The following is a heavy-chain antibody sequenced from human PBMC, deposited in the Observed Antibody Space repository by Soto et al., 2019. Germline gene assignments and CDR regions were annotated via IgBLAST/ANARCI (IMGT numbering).Heavy chain of an antibody. V-gene: IGHV4-34*01. CDR1: GGSFIGYY. CDR3: ARGKQYYYGSGRYYFDY. Sequence: SETLSLTCAVYGGSFIGYYWSWIRHPPGKGLECIGEINHSGSTNYNPSLKSRVTISVDTSKNQFSLKLSSVTAADTAVYYCARGKQYYYGSGRYYFDYWGQGTLVTVSS. D-gene: IGHD3-10*01. CDR2: INHSGST. J-gene: IGHJ4*02.